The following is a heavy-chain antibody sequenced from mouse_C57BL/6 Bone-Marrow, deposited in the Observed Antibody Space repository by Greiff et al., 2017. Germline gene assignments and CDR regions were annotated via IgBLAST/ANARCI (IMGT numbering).Heavy chain of an antibody. V-gene: IGHV5-6*01. D-gene: IGHD2-4*01. CDR3: AIYYDYAY. CDR2: ISSGGSYT. J-gene: IGHJ3*01. Sequence: EVQLVESGGDLVKPGGSLKLSCAASGFTFSSYGMSWVRQTPDKRLEWVATISSGGSYTYYPDSVKGRFTISRDNAKNTLYLQMISLKSEDTAMYYCAIYYDYAYWGQGTLVTVSA. CDR1: GFTFSSYG.